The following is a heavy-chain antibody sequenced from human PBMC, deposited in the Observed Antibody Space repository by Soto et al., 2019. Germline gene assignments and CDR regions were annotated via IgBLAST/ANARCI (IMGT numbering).Heavy chain of an antibody. V-gene: IGHV3-23*01. J-gene: IGHJ5*02. CDR3: AKADDILTGYAFDP. CDR2: ISGRGGTI. CDR1: GFTFNTFL. D-gene: IGHD3-9*01. Sequence: EEQLLESGGGLVQPGGSLRLSCVASGFTFNTFLMSWVRQAPGKGLEWVSGISGRGGTISYADSVKGRFTISRDNSKNTLYLQMSRLRAEDTAIYYCAKADDILTGYAFDPWGQGTLVTVSS.